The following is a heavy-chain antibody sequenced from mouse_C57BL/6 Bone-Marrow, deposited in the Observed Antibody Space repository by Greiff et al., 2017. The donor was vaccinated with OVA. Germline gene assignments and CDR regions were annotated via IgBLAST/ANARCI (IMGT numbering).Heavy chain of an antibody. Sequence: QVQLQQSGAELARPGASVKLSCKASGYTFTSYGISWVKQRTGQGLEWIGEIYPRSGNTYYNEKFKGKATLTADKSSSTAYMELRSLTSEDSAVYFCAREYYYGSSYGWYFDVWGTGTTVTVSS. CDR3: AREYYYGSSYGWYFDV. D-gene: IGHD1-1*01. CDR1: GYTFTSYG. CDR2: IYPRSGNT. V-gene: IGHV1-81*01. J-gene: IGHJ1*03.